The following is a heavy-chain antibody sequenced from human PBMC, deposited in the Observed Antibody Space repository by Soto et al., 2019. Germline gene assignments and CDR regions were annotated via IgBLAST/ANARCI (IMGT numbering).Heavy chain of an antibody. CDR2: VSGSGRDT. D-gene: IGHD2-2*01. CDR3: AKHRREPTTCCGEQ. CDR1: EFTFSDYA. Sequence: EVQWLESGGGLVQPGGPLRLSCAASEFTFSDYAMSWVRQAPGRGLEWDSGVSGSGRDTYYADSVKGRFTISRDNSKNTLYLQMNSLRAEDTAVYSCAKHRREPTTCCGEQWGQGTLVPVSS. J-gene: IGHJ4*02. V-gene: IGHV3-23*01.